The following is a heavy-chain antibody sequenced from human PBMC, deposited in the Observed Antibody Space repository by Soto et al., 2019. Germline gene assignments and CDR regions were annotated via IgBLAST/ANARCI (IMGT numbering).Heavy chain of an antibody. V-gene: IGHV3-23*01. J-gene: IGHJ4*02. D-gene: IGHD3-3*01. Sequence: EVQLLESGGGLVQPGGSLRLSCTASGFTFSNYAMGWVRQAPGKGLEWVSVISGGADDTHYADSVKGRFTISRDNPKNTLYVQMDSLRAEDTAVYYCAKAINDYYAPLDYWGQGMRVTVSS. CDR1: GFTFSNYA. CDR3: AKAINDYYAPLDY. CDR2: ISGGADDT.